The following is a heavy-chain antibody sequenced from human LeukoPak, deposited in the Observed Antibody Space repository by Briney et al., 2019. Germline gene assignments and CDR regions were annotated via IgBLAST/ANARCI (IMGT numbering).Heavy chain of an antibody. J-gene: IGHJ4*02. V-gene: IGHV1-58*01. CDR2: IVVGSGNT. D-gene: IGHD6-6*01. CDR1: GFTFTSSA. CDR3: AAEVEYSSSSGLDY. Sequence: ASVKVSCKASGFTFTSSAVQWVRQARGQRLEWIGWIVVGSGNTNYAQKFQERVTITRDMSTSTAYMELSSLRSEDTAVYYCAAEVEYSSSSGLDYWGQGTLVTVSS.